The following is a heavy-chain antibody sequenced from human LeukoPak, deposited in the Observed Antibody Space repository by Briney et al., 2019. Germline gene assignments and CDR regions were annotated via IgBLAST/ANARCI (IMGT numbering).Heavy chain of an antibody. V-gene: IGHV3-21*01. J-gene: IGHJ4*02. D-gene: IGHD3-22*01. Sequence: GGSLRLSCAASGFTFSSYSMNWVRQAPGKGLEWVSSISSSSSYIYYADSVKGRFTISRDNAKNSLYLQMNSLRAEDTAVYYCARALAYYYDSSGYTSFDYWGQGTLVTVSS. CDR3: ARALAYYYDSSGYTSFDY. CDR2: ISSSSSYI. CDR1: GFTFSSYS.